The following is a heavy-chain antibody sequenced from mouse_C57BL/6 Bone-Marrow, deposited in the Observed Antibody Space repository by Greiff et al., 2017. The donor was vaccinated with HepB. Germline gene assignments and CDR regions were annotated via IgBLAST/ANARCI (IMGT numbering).Heavy chain of an antibody. CDR1: GFTFSDYY. J-gene: IGHJ4*01. D-gene: IGHD1-1*01. CDR2: ISNGGGST. CDR3: ARHKDYYGSRYYAMDY. V-gene: IGHV5-12*01. Sequence: EVKLMESGGGLVQPGGSLKLSCAASGFTFSDYYMYWVRQTPEKRLEWVAYISNGGGSTYYPDTVKGRFTISRDNAKNTLYLQMSRLKSEDTAMYYCARHKDYYGSRYYAMDYWGQGTSVTVSS.